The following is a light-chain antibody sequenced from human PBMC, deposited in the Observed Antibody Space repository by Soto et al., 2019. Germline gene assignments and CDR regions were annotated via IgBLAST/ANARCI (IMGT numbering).Light chain of an antibody. CDR1: QGVRTW. CDR3: QQADSFPVT. J-gene: IGKJ4*01. V-gene: IGKV1-12*01. Sequence: DSQMTQSPSSMSASVGDRVTITCRASQGVRTWIAWYQQKPGLAPKFLIYAASGLHRGVPSRFSGSGSETDFTLTINNLQPEDSAIYYCQQADSFPVTFGGGTKVEI. CDR2: AAS.